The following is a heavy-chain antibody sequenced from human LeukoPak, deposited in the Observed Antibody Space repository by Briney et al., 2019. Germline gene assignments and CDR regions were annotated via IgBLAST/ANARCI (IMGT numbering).Heavy chain of an antibody. Sequence: GGSLRLSCAASGFTFNEYWMNWVRQAPGKGPEWVANINEDGTEKRYGDSVKGRFTISRDNAKNSLYLQMNSLRADDTALYYCARVKSDTSYRPFDFWGQGTLVTVSS. V-gene: IGHV3-7*03. CDR3: ARVKSDTSYRPFDF. CDR1: GFTFNEYW. CDR2: INEDGTEK. J-gene: IGHJ4*02. D-gene: IGHD1-14*01.